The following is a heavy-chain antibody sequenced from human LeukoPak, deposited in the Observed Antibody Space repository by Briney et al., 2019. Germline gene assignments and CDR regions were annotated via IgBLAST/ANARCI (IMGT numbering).Heavy chain of an antibody. D-gene: IGHD3-10*01. CDR2: IYYSGST. V-gene: IGHV4-59*01. CDR3: ARNYGSGSYWWFDP. Sequence: SETLSLTCTVSGGSISSYYWSWIRQPPGKGLEWIGYIYYSGSTNYNPSLKSRVTISVGTSKNQFSLKLSSVTAADTAVYYCARNYGSGSYWWFDPWGQGTLVTVSS. CDR1: GGSISSYY. J-gene: IGHJ5*02.